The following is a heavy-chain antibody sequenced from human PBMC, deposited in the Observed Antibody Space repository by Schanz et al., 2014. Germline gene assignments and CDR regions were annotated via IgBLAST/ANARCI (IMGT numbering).Heavy chain of an antibody. CDR3: ARGFDFWDT. CDR1: RYTFTTYG. V-gene: IGHV1-18*01. CDR2: ISAYTNNT. D-gene: IGHD3-3*01. J-gene: IGHJ4*02. Sequence: QVQLVQSGAEVKKPGASVKVSCEASRYTFTTYGLNWVRQAPGQGLEWMGWISAYTNNTNYAQKVQGRVTMTTDTSTSTAYMELRSLRSDDTAVYYCARGFDFWDTWGQGTLVIVSS.